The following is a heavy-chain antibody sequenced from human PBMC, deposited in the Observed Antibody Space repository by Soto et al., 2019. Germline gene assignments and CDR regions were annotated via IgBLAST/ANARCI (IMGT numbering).Heavy chain of an antibody. CDR2: ISGSGGST. J-gene: IGHJ2*01. Sequence: EVQLLESGGGLVQRGGSLRLSCAASGFTFSSYAMSWVRQAPGKGLEWVSTISGSGGSTYYADYVKGRLSISRDNSKNSLQVQVNSLRSEDTAVYHCAKDPRATVTSDWYFDLWGRGTPVAVAS. V-gene: IGHV3-23*01. CDR1: GFTFSSYA. CDR3: AKDPRATVTSDWYFDL. D-gene: IGHD4-17*01.